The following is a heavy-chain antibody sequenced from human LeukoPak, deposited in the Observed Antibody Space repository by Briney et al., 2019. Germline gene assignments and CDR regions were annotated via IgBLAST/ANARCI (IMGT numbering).Heavy chain of an antibody. J-gene: IGHJ5*02. CDR1: GGSFSGYY. Sequence: SETLSLTCAVYGGSFSGYYWSWIRQPPGKGLEWIGEINHSGSTNYNPSLKSRVTISVDTSKNQFSLSLNSVTAADTAVYYCARVSCGGGSCYHSRGWFDPWGQGTLVTVSS. CDR2: INHSGST. V-gene: IGHV4-34*01. D-gene: IGHD2-15*01. CDR3: ARVSCGGGSCYHSRGWFDP.